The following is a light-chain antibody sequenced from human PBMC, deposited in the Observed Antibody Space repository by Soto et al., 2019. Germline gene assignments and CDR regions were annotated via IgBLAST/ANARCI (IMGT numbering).Light chain of an antibody. V-gene: IGKV3-15*01. J-gene: IGKJ1*01. CDR1: QTVSSN. Sequence: EIVMTQSPATLSVSPGERATLSCWASQTVSSNLAWYQQKPGQAPRLLIYGASTRATGIPARFSGSGSGTDFTLTIGRLQSEDFAVYYCQQYNNWPRTFGQGTKVEIK. CDR2: GAS. CDR3: QQYNNWPRT.